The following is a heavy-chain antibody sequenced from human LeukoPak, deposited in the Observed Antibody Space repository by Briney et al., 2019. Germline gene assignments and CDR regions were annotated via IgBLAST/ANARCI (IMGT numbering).Heavy chain of an antibody. V-gene: IGHV1-69*13. Sequence: SVKVSCTASGGTFSSYAISWVRQAPGQGLEWMGGIIPIFGTANYAQKFQGRVTITADESTSTAYMELSSLRSEDTAVYYCARAVDYGSGSYFDYWGQGTLVTVSS. D-gene: IGHD3-10*01. CDR1: GGTFSSYA. CDR3: ARAVDYGSGSYFDY. J-gene: IGHJ4*02. CDR2: IIPIFGTA.